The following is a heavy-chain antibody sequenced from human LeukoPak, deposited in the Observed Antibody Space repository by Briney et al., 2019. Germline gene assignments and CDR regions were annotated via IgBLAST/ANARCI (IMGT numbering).Heavy chain of an antibody. V-gene: IGHV3-23*01. CDR2: ISGGGGTT. D-gene: IGHD2-21*02. CDR1: GFTFNTYA. CDR3: AKGPVVTATYNWFDS. Sequence: GSLSLSFAASGFTFNTYAMSGVRQAPGKGRGGVPVISGGGGTTYYAGSVKGRFTISRDNSKNTLYLRMNSLRVEDTAVYYCAKGPVVTATYNWFDSWGQGALVTVSS. J-gene: IGHJ5*01.